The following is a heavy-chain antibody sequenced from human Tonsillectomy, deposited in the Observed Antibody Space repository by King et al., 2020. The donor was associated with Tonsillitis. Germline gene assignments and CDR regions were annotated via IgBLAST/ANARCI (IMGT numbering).Heavy chain of an antibody. D-gene: IGHD1-14*01. CDR1: GYPFTGYY. CDR3: ARVPSLYNTSYKGKFDC. J-gene: IGHJ4*02. CDR2: INPNSGGT. Sequence: QLVQSGAEVKKPGASVKVSCKASGYPFTGYYIQWVRQAPGQGLEWMGWINPNSGGTNSAQKFQGRVTMTSDTSISTAYLEVNSLRSDDTAVYFCARVPSLYNTSYKGKFDCWGQGTLVTVSS. V-gene: IGHV1-2*02.